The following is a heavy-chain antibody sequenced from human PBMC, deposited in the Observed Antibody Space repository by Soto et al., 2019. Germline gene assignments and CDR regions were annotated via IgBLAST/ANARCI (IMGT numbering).Heavy chain of an antibody. CDR2: ISSSSSTI. CDR1: GFTFSSYS. CDR3: ARISSSSDVSY. J-gene: IGHJ4*02. Sequence: PGGSLRLSCAASGFTFSSYSMNWVRQAPGKGLEWVSYISSSSSTIYYADSVKGRFTISRDNAKNSLYLQMNSLRAEDTAVYYCARISSSSDVSYWGQGTLVTVSS. D-gene: IGHD6-6*01. V-gene: IGHV3-48*01.